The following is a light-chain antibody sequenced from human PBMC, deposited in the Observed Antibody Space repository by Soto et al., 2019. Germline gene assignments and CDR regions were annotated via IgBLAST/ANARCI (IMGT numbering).Light chain of an antibody. CDR1: SSNIGNNY. CDR2: DNS. V-gene: IGLV1-51*01. J-gene: IGLJ2*01. CDR3: ATWDSSLSAVV. Sequence: QSVLTQPPSVSATPGQKVTISCSGSSSNIGNNYVSWYQQFPGAAPKLLIYDNSWRPSGIPHRFSASKSGTSATLGITGLQTGDEADYYCATWDSSLSAVVVGGGTKLTVL.